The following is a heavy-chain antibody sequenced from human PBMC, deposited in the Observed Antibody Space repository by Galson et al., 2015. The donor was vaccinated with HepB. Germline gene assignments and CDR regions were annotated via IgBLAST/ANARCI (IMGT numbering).Heavy chain of an antibody. Sequence: SLRLSCAASGFTFSSYGMHWVRQAPGEGLEWVAVISYDGSNKYYADSVKGRFTISRDNSKNTLYLQMNSLRAEDTAVYYCAKDQGGYDFWSGSPSFGMDVWGQGTTVTVSS. CDR2: ISYDGSNK. CDR1: GFTFSSYG. D-gene: IGHD3-3*01. CDR3: AKDQGGYDFWSGSPSFGMDV. J-gene: IGHJ6*02. V-gene: IGHV3-30*18.